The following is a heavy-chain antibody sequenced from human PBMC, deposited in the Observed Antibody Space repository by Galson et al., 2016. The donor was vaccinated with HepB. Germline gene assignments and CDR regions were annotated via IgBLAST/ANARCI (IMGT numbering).Heavy chain of an antibody. CDR3: AKDEEQWLVYYYYGMDV. J-gene: IGHJ6*02. D-gene: IGHD6-19*01. CDR1: GFTFSSYG. Sequence: LRLSCAASGFTFSSYGMHWVRQAPGKGLEWVAVISYDGSNKYYADSVKGRFTISRDNSKNTLYLQMNSLRAEDTAVYYCAKDEEQWLVYYYYGMDVWGQGTTVTVSS. CDR2: ISYDGSNK. V-gene: IGHV3-30*18.